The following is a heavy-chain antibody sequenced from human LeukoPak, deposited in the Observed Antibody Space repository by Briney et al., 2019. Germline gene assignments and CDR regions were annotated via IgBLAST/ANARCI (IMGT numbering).Heavy chain of an antibody. V-gene: IGHV3-7*03. CDR2: VDQDGSEK. CDR1: GFTFSDYA. D-gene: IGHD3-16*01. CDR3: ARGWASSRRKAFDI. J-gene: IGHJ3*02. Sequence: GGSLRLSCVGSGFTFSDYAIHWVRQAPGKGLEWVANVDQDGSEKYYVGSVKGRFTISRDNAKNSLYLQMNSLRVEDTAVYYCARGWASSRRKAFDIWGQGTMVTVSS.